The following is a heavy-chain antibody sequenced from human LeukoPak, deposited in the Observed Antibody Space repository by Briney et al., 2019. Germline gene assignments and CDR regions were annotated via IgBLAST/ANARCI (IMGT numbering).Heavy chain of an antibody. J-gene: IGHJ4*02. Sequence: GGSLRLSCAASGFTFSSYGMHWVRQAPGKGLEWVAVIWYDGSNKYYADSAKGGFTISRANSKNTLTLQMHSLSAKYAAVYYCAKSDTAMVYYFDYWGQGTLVTVSS. CDR2: IWYDGSNK. CDR3: AKSDTAMVYYFDY. V-gene: IGHV3-33*06. CDR1: GFTFSSYG. D-gene: IGHD5-18*01.